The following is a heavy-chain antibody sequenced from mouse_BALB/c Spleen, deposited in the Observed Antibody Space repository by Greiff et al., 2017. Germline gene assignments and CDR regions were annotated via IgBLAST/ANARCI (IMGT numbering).Heavy chain of an antibody. CDR1: GYSFTGYF. CDR2: INPYNGDT. J-gene: IGHJ4*01. V-gene: IGHV1-20*02. D-gene: IGHD2-4*01. CDR3: ARRDYDLHYYAMDY. Sequence: EVQLKESGPELVKPGASVKISCKASGYSFTGYFMNWVMQSHGKSLEWIGRINPYNGDTFYNQKFKGKATLTVDKSSSTAHMELRSLASEDSAVYYCARRDYDLHYYAMDYWGQGTSVTVSS.